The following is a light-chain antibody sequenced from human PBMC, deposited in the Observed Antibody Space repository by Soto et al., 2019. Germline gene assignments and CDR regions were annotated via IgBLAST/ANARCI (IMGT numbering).Light chain of an antibody. V-gene: IGKV1-5*03. J-gene: IGKJ1*01. CDR1: QSISSY. CDR3: QQYNTFWT. Sequence: DIQMTQSPSSLSASVGDRVTITCRASQSISSYLNWYQQKPGKAPKLLIYKASTLKSGVPSRFSGSGSGTEFTLTISSLQPDDFATYYCQQYNTFWTFGQGTKV. CDR2: KAS.